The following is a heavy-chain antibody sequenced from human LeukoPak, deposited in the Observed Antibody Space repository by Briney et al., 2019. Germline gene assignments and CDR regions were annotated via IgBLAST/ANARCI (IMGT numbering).Heavy chain of an antibody. D-gene: IGHD3-10*01. CDR3: ARPRVTMVRGVIGPLDP. CDR2: IYYSGST. V-gene: IGHV4-39*01. J-gene: IGHJ5*02. CDR1: GGSISSSSYY. Sequence: SETLSLTCTVSGGSISSSSYYWGWIRQPPGKGLEWIGSIYYSGSTYYNPSLKSRVTISVDTSKNQFSLKLSSVTAADTAVYYCARPRVTMVRGVIGPLDPWGQGTLVTVSS.